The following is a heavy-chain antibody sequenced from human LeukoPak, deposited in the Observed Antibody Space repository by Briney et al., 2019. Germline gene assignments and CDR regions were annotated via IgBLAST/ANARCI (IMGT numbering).Heavy chain of an antibody. CDR2: IYHSGST. D-gene: IGHD5-18*01. CDR3: AKSNGYGLLDI. V-gene: IGHV4-4*02. J-gene: IGHJ3*02. CDR1: GGSISNSNW. Sequence: SETLSLTCAVSGGSISNSNWWNWVRQPPGKGLEWIGQIYHSGSTNYNPSLKTRVTISLDTSRNQFSLKLNSLTAADTAVYYCAKSNGYGLLDIWGQGIMVTVSS.